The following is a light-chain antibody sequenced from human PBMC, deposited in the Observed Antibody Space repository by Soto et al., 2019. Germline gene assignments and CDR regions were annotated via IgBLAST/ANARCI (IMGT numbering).Light chain of an antibody. CDR1: QDISSW. J-gene: IGKJ1*01. Sequence: IHMTQFPPSLSASVGDRVTIPFRASQDISSWLAWYQQKPGKAPKLLIYDASSLESGVPSRFSGSGSGTEFTLTIFSLQPDDFATFYCQQYNSYLWTFGQGTKVDIK. V-gene: IGKV1-5*01. CDR2: DAS. CDR3: QQYNSYLWT.